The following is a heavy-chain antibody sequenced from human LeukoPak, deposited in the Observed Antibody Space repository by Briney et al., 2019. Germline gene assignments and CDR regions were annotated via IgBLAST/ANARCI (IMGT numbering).Heavy chain of an antibody. Sequence: GGSLRLSCAASGFTVSSNYMSWVRQAPGKGLEWVSVIYSGGSTYYADSVKGRFTISRDNSKNTLYLQMNSLRAEDTAVYYRARDTFIAYCGGDCSTWGQGTLVTVSS. CDR2: IYSGGST. J-gene: IGHJ1*01. CDR1: GFTVSSNY. V-gene: IGHV3-53*01. CDR3: ARDTFIAYCGGDCST. D-gene: IGHD2-21*02.